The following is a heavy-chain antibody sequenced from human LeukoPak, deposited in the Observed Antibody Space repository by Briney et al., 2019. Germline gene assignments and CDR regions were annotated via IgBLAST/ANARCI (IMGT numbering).Heavy chain of an antibody. Sequence: GGSLRLSCAASGFSFSSYGMHWVRQAPGKGLEWVAVISYDGSNKYYADSVKGRFTISRDNSRNTLYLQMNSLRAEDTAVYYCAKEQDYDILTGYPDYWGQGTLVTVSS. D-gene: IGHD3-9*01. CDR1: GFSFSSYG. V-gene: IGHV3-30*18. CDR2: ISYDGSNK. J-gene: IGHJ4*02. CDR3: AKEQDYDILTGYPDY.